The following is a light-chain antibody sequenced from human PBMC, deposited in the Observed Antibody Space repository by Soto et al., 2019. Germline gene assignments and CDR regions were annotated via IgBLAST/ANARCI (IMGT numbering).Light chain of an antibody. CDR1: QNVYNN. CDR3: QQCRNWPLT. J-gene: IGKJ4*01. CDR2: DAS. Sequence: EIVMTQSPATLSVSPGEGATLSCEARQNVYNNLAWYQQRPGQPPRLLIYDASTRATGISARFSGSGYGTEFTLTLSSLQSEDFAVYFCQQCRNWPLTFGGGTKVEIK. V-gene: IGKV3-15*01.